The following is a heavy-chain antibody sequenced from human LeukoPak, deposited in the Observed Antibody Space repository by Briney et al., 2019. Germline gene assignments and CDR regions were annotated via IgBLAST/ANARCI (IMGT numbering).Heavy chain of an antibody. J-gene: IGHJ4*02. CDR1: GYTFTGYY. V-gene: IGHV1-2*02. CDR2: INPNSGGT. CDR3: ARVRILWFGELQALGY. D-gene: IGHD3-10*01. Sequence: ASVKASCKASGYTFTGYYMHWVRQAPGQGLEWMGWINPNSGGTNYAQKFQGRVTMTRDTSISTAYMELSRLRSDDTAVYYCARVRILWFGELQALGYWGQGTLVTVSS.